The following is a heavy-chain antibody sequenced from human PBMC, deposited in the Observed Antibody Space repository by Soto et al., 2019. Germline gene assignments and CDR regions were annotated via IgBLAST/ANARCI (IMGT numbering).Heavy chain of an antibody. Sequence: PARSLRLSCAASGLALSVYATHWVRQAPGNGLEWEASIPNVGTTEAYADSEEGRITIATNKSENNMYLQMNSVKHGHTAAYYRVRAYYDFWSGGDQYYFYGMDVWGRETTVTSP. CDR1: GLALSVYA. V-gene: IGHV3-30-3*01. CDR2: IPNVGTTE. J-gene: IGHJ6*02. CDR3: VRAYYDFWSGGDQYYFYGMDV. D-gene: IGHD3-3*01.